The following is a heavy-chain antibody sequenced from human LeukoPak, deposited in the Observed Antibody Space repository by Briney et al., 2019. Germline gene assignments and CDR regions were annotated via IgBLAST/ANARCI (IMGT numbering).Heavy chain of an antibody. D-gene: IGHD2-15*01. CDR3: ARVWGSGPFDY. J-gene: IGHJ4*02. V-gene: IGHV3-74*01. Sequence: PGGSLRLSCAASGFTFSSYWMHWVRQAPGKGLVWVSRINSDGSSTSYADSVKGRFTISRDNAKNTLYLQMNSLRAEDTAVYYCARVWGSGPFDYWGQGTLVTVSS. CDR2: INSDGSST. CDR1: GFTFSSYW.